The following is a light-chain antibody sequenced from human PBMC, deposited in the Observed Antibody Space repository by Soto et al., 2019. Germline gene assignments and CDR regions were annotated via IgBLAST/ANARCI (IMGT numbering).Light chain of an antibody. Sequence: QSVLTQTPSASGTPGQRVTISCSGSSSNIGSNYVYWYQRLPGTAPKLLIHRNNQRPSGVPDRFSGSKSGTSASLAISGLRSEDEADYYCAAWDDSLSGRYVFGTGTKLTVL. CDR3: AAWDDSLSGRYV. J-gene: IGLJ1*01. V-gene: IGLV1-47*01. CDR1: SSNIGSNY. CDR2: RNN.